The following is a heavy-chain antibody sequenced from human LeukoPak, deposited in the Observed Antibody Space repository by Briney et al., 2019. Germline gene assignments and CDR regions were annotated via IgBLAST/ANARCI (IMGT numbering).Heavy chain of an antibody. V-gene: IGHV1-69*04. D-gene: IGHD4-23*01. J-gene: IGHJ3*02. CDR1: GGTFSSYA. CDR2: IIPILGIA. CDR3: AGSWDYGGNHDAFDI. Sequence: ASVKVSCKASGGTFSSYAISWVRQAPGQGLEWMGRIIPILGIANYAQKFQGRVTITADKSTSTAYMELSSLRSEDTAVYYCAGSWDYGGNHDAFDIGGQGTMVTVSS.